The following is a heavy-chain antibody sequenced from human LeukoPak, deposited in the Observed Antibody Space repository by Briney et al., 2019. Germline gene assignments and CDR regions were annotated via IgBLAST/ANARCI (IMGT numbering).Heavy chain of an antibody. CDR2: ISAYNGNT. CDR1: GYTFTTYA. J-gene: IGHJ4*02. Sequence: ASVKVSCKASGYTFTTYAISWVRQAPGQGLEWMGWISAYNGNTYYAQNLQDRVTVTADTSTNTAYMELRSLRSDDTAVYYCARDRRFPGDNVILFDYWGQGTLVTVSS. D-gene: IGHD4-17*01. V-gene: IGHV1-18*01. CDR3: ARDRRFPGDNVILFDY.